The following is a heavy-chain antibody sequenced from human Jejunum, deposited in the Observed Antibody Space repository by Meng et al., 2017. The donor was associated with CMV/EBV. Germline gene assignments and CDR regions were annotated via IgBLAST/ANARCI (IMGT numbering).Heavy chain of an antibody. CDR1: GISVTTNY. CDR2: IYSGGDKT. Sequence: QLLESGGGLVQPGGSLRLSCSVSGISVTTNYMTWVRQTPGKGLEWVSVIYSGGDKTYYADSVKGRFTISRDSSRNTLYLQMTSLRAGDTALYYCARGAMSFESWGQGTLVTVSS. J-gene: IGHJ5*01. V-gene: IGHV3-66*01. CDR3: ARGAMSFES.